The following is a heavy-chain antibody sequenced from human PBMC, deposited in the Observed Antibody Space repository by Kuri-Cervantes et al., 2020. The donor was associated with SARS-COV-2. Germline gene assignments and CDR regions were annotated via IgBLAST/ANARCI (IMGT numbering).Heavy chain of an antibody. CDR3: AKVGLSFDY. CDR1: GFTVSSNY. Sequence: GESLKISCAASGFTVSSNYMSWVRQAPGKGLEWVSVIYSGGGTYYADSVKGRFTISRDNYKNTLYLQMNSLRAEDTAVYCCAKVGLSFDYWGQGTLVTVSS. J-gene: IGHJ4*02. D-gene: IGHD2/OR15-2a*01. CDR2: IYSGGGT. V-gene: IGHV3-53*01.